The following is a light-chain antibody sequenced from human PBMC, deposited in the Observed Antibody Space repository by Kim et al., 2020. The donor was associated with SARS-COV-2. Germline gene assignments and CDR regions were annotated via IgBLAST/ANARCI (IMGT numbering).Light chain of an antibody. CDR3: QQSNIFPYT. Sequence: SASVGHRVTLFCRASRRIHSCLACYQQTPRNPPKLLLYAPSILQSGPPSGFSGSGSGTDFTLTISSLPPEDFASYYCQQSNIFPYTLRQETNLEI. V-gene: IGKV1-12*01. J-gene: IGKJ2*01. CDR2: APS. CDR1: RRIHSC.